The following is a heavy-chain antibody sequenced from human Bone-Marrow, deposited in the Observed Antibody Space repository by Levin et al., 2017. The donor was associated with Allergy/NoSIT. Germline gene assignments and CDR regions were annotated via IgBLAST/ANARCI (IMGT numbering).Heavy chain of an antibody. D-gene: IGHD5-12*01. CDR1: GFTFSNFA. Sequence: GESLKISCSASGFTFSNFAMHWVRQAPGKGLEFVSAISSPGSSIYYADSVKGRFTISRDNSKNTLYLQMSSLRADDTAVYYCVKDRKGYDFGSLDYWGQGTLVTVSS. CDR2: ISSPGSSI. J-gene: IGHJ4*02. V-gene: IGHV3-64D*06. CDR3: VKDRKGYDFGSLDY.